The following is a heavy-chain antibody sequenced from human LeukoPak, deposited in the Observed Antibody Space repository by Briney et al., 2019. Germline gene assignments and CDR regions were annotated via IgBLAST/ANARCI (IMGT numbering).Heavy chain of an antibody. Sequence: GESLKISCKGSGYTYTKSWIAWVRQMPGKGLELMGIIYPVDSETRYSPSFRGQVTISVDKSISTAYLQWSSLKASDTAMCYCARQGCTTTSCHTIDYWGQGTLVTVSS. D-gene: IGHD2-2*02. CDR1: GYTYTKSW. CDR3: ARQGCTTTSCHTIDY. V-gene: IGHV5-51*01. CDR2: IYPVDSET. J-gene: IGHJ4*02.